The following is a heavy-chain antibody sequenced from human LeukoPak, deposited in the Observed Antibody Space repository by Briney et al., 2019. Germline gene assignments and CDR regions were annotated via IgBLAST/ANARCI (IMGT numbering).Heavy chain of an antibody. D-gene: IGHD3-3*01. V-gene: IGHV4-38-2*02. CDR2: IYHSGST. Sequence: PSETLSLTGTVSGYSISSGYYWGWIRQPPGKGLEWIGSIYHSGSTYYNPSLKSRVTISVDTSKNQFSLKLSSVTAADTAVYYCARREEYYDFWSGYYNDYWGQGTLVTVSS. CDR1: GYSISSGYY. J-gene: IGHJ4*02. CDR3: ARREEYYDFWSGYYNDY.